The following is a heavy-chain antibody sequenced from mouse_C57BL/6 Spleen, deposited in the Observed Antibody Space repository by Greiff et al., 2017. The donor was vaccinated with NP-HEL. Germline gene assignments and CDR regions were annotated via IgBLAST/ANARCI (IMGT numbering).Heavy chain of an antibody. CDR2: IYPGSGNT. Sequence: VKLMESGPELVKPGASVKISCKASGYSFTSYYIHWVKQRPGQGLEWIGWIYPGSGNTKYNEKFKGKATLTADTSSSTAYMQLSSLTSEDSAVYYCARGDSMDYWGQGTSGTVSS. CDR3: ARGDSMDY. J-gene: IGHJ4*01. CDR1: GYSFTSYY. V-gene: IGHV1-66*01.